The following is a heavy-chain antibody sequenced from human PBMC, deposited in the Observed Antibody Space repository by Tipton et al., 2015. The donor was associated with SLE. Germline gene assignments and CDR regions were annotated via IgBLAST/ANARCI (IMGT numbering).Heavy chain of an antibody. CDR3: ARAAGPLEGFDY. CDR1: GGSISSGDYY. CDR2: IYYSGST. V-gene: IGHV4-61*08. J-gene: IGHJ4*02. Sequence: TLSLTCTVSGGSISSGDYYWSWIRQPPGKGLEWIGYIYYSGSTNYNPSLKSRVTISVDTSKNQFSLKLSSVTAADTAVYYCARAAGPLEGFDYWGQGTLVTVSS.